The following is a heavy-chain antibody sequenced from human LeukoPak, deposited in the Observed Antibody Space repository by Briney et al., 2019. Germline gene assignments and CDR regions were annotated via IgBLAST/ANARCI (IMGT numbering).Heavy chain of an antibody. CDR2: INQDGSEK. V-gene: IGHV3-7*01. D-gene: IGHD1-26*01. J-gene: IGHJ4*02. CDR3: ARDKLEGASKHDY. Sequence: GGSLRLSYAASGFIFNTYWMSWVRQAPGKGLEWVAHINQDGSEKHYVGSVKGRFTISRDNAKNSLFLQMDSLRGEDTAVYYCARDKLEGASKHDYWGQGTLVTVSS. CDR1: GFIFNTYW.